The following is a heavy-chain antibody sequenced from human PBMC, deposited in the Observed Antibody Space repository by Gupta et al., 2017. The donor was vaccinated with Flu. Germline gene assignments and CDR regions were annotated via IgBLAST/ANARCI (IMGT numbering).Heavy chain of an antibody. CDR1: FDDYA. J-gene: IGHJ6*03. D-gene: IGHD3-3*01. CDR3: AKGDKGIYYYMDV. V-gene: IGHV3-9*01. CDR2: ISLKSINI. Sequence: FDDYAMHWVRQAPGKGLEWVSSISLKSINIVYADSVKGRFTVSRDDAKNSLYLQMDSLRGDDTALYYCAKGDKGIYYYMDVWGRGTTVTVSS.